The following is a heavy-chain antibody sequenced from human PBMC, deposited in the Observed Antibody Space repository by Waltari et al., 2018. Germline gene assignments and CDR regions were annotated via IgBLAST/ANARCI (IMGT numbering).Heavy chain of an antibody. CDR2: ISYDGDRK. J-gene: IGHJ4*02. CDR1: GFTFNHFA. V-gene: IGHV3-30-3*01. Sequence: QVQLVESGGGVVQPGRSLRLSCAASGFTFNHFAMHWVRQAPGKGLQWVATISYDGDRKDYPDAVRCRFTISRDNAKITLSLQMNSLAIEDTAIYVCVSRLHPSDFWGQGTLVTVSS. CDR3: VSRLHPSDF. D-gene: IGHD6-25*01.